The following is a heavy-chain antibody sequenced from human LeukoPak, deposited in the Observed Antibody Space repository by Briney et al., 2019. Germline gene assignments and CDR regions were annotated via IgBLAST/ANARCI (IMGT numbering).Heavy chain of an antibody. D-gene: IGHD6-6*01. J-gene: IGHJ6*03. CDR2: ISSSGSTI. Sequence: GGSLRLSCAASGFTFSSYEMNWVRQAPGKGLEWVSYISSSGSTIYYADSVKGRFTISRDNSKNTLYLQMNSLRAEDTAVYYCARDGEAARLGDMDVWGKGTTVTVSS. CDR3: ARDGEAARLGDMDV. V-gene: IGHV3-48*03. CDR1: GFTFSSYE.